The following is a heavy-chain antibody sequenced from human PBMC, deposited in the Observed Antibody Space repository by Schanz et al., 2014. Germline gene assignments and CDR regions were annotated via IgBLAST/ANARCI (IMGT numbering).Heavy chain of an antibody. Sequence: EVQLVESGGGLVQPGESLRVSCAASGFTFSNYWMSWVRQAPGKGLEWVANIKQDESERSYVDSVKGRFTISRDNAKNSLYLQMNSLRAEDTAVYYCARDKGGYYPFDYGGQGTLVTVSS. J-gene: IGHJ4*02. CDR2: IKQDESER. V-gene: IGHV3-7*01. CDR1: GFTFSNYW. D-gene: IGHD3-3*01. CDR3: ARDKGGYYPFDY.